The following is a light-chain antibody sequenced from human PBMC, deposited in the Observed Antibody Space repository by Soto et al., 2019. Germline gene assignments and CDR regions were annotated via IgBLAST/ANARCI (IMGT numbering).Light chain of an antibody. J-gene: IGKJ1*01. CDR3: QQYGSSGT. V-gene: IGKV3-20*01. CDR2: GAS. Sequence: EVVLTQSPGTLSLFPGERATLSCRASQSIGSSYLAWYQQKPGQAPRLLIYGASNRATGIPDRFSGSGSGTDFTLTISRLEPEDFAVYYCQQYGSSGTFGQGTKVDIK. CDR1: QSIGSSY.